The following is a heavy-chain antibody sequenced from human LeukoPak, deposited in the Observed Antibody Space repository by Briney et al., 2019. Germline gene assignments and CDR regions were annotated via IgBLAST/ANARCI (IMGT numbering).Heavy chain of an antibody. CDR3: ARGPYSSSWYDY. CDR2: IIPIFGTA. D-gene: IGHD6-13*01. V-gene: IGHV1-69*01. J-gene: IGHJ4*02. Sequence: ASVKVSCKASGGTFSSYAISWVRQAPGQGLEWMGGIIPIFGTANYAQKFQGRVTITADESTSTAYMELSSLRSEDTAVYYCARGPYSSSWYDYWGQGTLVTVSS. CDR1: GGTFSSYA.